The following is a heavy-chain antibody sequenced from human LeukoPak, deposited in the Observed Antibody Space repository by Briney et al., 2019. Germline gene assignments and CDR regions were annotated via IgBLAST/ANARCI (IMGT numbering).Heavy chain of an antibody. CDR1: GGSISSYY. D-gene: IGHD4-17*01. CDR2: IYTSGST. J-gene: IGHJ4*02. Sequence: SETRSLTCTVSGGSISSYYWSWIRQPAGKGLEWIGRIYTSGSTDYNPSLKSRVTMSVDTSKNQFSLKLSSVTAADTAVYYCARDQDFGDYFDYWGQGTLVTVSS. V-gene: IGHV4-4*07. CDR3: ARDQDFGDYFDY.